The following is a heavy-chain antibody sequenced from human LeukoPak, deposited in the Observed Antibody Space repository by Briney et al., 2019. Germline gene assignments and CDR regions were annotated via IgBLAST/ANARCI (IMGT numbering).Heavy chain of an antibody. Sequence: ASVTVSCKASGYTFTSYDISWVRQAPGQGLEWMGWIRVYNGNTDYSQNFQGRVTLTTDTSTSTAYMELRSLRADDTAVYYCARDKRGAFDIWGQGTLISVSS. D-gene: IGHD3-10*01. CDR3: ARDKRGAFDI. V-gene: IGHV1-18*01. CDR2: IRVYNGNT. J-gene: IGHJ3*02. CDR1: GYTFTSYD.